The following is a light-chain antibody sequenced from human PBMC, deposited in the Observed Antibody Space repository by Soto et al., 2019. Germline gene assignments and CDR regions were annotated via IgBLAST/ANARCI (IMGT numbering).Light chain of an antibody. V-gene: IGKV3-20*01. CDR3: QQYGSSPL. J-gene: IGKJ2*01. CDR2: GAS. Sequence: EIVLTQSPXXXXLSPXXXXXXXXXXXXXXXXSYLAWYQQKPGQAPRLLIYGASSRATGIPDRFSGSGSGTDFTLTISRLEPEDFAVYYCQQYGSSPLFGQGTKLEIK. CDR1: XXXXXSY.